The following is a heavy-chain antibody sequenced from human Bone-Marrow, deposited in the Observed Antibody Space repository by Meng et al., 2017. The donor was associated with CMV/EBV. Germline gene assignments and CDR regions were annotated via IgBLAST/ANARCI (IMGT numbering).Heavy chain of an antibody. V-gene: IGHV1-46*01. D-gene: IGHD3-10*01. CDR2: INPSGGST. Sequence: ASVKVSCKASGYTFTSYHMHWVRQAPGQGLEWMGIINPSGGSTSYAQKFQGRVTMTRDTSTSTVYMELSSLRSEDTAVYYCASSLRPGGYFDYWGQGTLVTVSS. CDR1: GYTFTSYH. CDR3: ASSLRPGGYFDY. J-gene: IGHJ4*02.